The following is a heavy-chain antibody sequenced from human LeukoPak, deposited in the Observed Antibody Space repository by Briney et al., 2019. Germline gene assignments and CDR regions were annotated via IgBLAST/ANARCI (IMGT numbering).Heavy chain of an antibody. Sequence: ASVKVSCKSSAYTFTSDDINWVRQATGQGLEWMGWMNPNSGNTGYAQKFQGRVTMTRNTSISTAYMELSSLRSEDTAVYYCARGAPGSYCSGGSCPYFDYWGQGTLISVS. J-gene: IGHJ4*02. CDR3: ARGAPGSYCSGGSCPYFDY. CDR2: MNPNSGNT. D-gene: IGHD2-15*01. CDR1: AYTFTSDD. V-gene: IGHV1-8*01.